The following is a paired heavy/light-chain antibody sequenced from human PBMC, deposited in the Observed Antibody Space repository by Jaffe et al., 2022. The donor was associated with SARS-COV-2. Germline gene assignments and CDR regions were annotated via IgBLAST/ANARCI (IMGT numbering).Light chain of an antibody. V-gene: IGLV2-14*03. CDR1: SSDVGGYNY. Sequence: QSALTQPASVSGSPGQSITISCTGTSSDVGGYNYVSWYQQHSGKAPKLMIYDVSTRPSGVSNRFSGSKSGNTASLTISGLQAEDEADYYCSSYASSSTRVFGTGTKVTVL. J-gene: IGLJ1*01. CDR2: DVS. CDR3: SSYASSSTRV.
Heavy chain of an antibody. CDR2: IWSDGSNE. CDR1: GFTFWSFG. J-gene: IGHJ4*02. D-gene: IGHD5-12*01. CDR3: ARDGGPGYSGYGLDY. Sequence: QVHLVESGGGVVQPGRSLRLSCAASGFTFWSFGMHWVRQAPGKGLEGVAVIWSDGSNEYYGDSVKGRFTISRDNSKNTLYLHMNSLRAEDTAVYYCARDGGPGYSGYGLDYWGQGTLVTVSS. V-gene: IGHV3-33*01.